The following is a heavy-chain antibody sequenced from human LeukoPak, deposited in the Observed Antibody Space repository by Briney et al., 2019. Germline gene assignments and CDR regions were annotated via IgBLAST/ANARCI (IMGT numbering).Heavy chain of an antibody. CDR1: GGSISSYY. J-gene: IGHJ4*02. Sequence: PSETLSLTCTVSGGSISSYYWSWIRQPPGKGLEWIGYIYYSGRTNYNPSLKSRVTISVDTSKNQFSLKLSSVTAADTAVYYCARQIPTPKTYYYDSSGYYYFDYWGQGTPVTVSS. CDR3: ARQIPTPKTYYYDSSGYYYFDY. V-gene: IGHV4-59*01. CDR2: IYYSGRT. D-gene: IGHD3-22*01.